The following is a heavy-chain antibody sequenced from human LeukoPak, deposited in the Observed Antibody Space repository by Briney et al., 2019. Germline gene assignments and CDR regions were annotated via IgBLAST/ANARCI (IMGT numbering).Heavy chain of an antibody. CDR3: AKTKTVMSTEDY. CDR2: ISGSGGSGGST. CDR1: GFTFSSYA. J-gene: IGHJ4*02. Sequence: SGGSLRLSCAASGFTFSSYAMSWVRQAPGKGPEWVSAISGSGGSGGSTYYADSVKGRFTISRDNSKNTLYLQMNSLRAEDTAVYYCAKTKTVMSTEDYWGQGTLVTVSS. V-gene: IGHV3-23*01. D-gene: IGHD5/OR15-5a*01.